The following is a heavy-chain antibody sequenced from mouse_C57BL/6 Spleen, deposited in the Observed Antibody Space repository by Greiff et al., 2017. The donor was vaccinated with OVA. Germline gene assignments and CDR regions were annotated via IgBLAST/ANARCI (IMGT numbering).Heavy chain of an antibody. D-gene: IGHD2-2*01. CDR1: GYAFSSYW. V-gene: IGHV1-80*01. J-gene: IGHJ3*01. CDR3: ARGYDAWFAY. CDR2: IYPGDGDT. Sequence: VMLVESGAELVKPGASVKISCKASGYAFSSYWMNWVKQRPGKGLEWIGQIYPGDGDTNYNGKFKGKATLTADKSSSTAYMQLSSLTSEDSAVYFCARGYDAWFAYWGQGTLVTVSA.